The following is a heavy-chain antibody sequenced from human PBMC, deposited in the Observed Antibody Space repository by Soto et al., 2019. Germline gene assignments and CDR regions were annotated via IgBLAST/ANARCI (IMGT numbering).Heavy chain of an antibody. CDR3: ARQPRMYCGGDCYSRYYFDY. CDR1: GGSFSGYY. CDR2: INHSGST. J-gene: IGHJ4*02. Sequence: PSETLSLNCAVYGGSFSGYYWSWIRQPPGKGLEWIGEINHSGSTNYNPSHNRRVTISVDTSKNQFSLKLSSVTAADTAVYYCARQPRMYCGGDCYSRYYFDYWGQGTLVTVSS. V-gene: IGHV4-34*01. D-gene: IGHD2-21*02.